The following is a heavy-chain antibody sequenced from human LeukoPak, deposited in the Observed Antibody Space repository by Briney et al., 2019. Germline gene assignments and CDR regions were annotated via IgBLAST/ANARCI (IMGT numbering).Heavy chain of an antibody. V-gene: IGHV3-30*18. D-gene: IGHD3-10*01. Sequence: PGRSLRLSCAASGFTFSSYGMHWVRQAPGKGLDWVAVISYDGSNKYYADSVKGRFTISRDNSKNTLYLQMNSLRAEDTAVYYCAKDVDPFGSGSYVEGFDYWGQGNLVTVSS. J-gene: IGHJ4*02. CDR2: ISYDGSNK. CDR1: GFTFSSYG. CDR3: AKDVDPFGSGSYVEGFDY.